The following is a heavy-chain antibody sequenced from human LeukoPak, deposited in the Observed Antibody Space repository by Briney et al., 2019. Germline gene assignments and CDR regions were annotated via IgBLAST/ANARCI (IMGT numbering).Heavy chain of an antibody. Sequence: GGSLRLSCAASGFSVSSNAMSWVRQAPGKGLEWVSLMYGGGSIDYADSVKGRFIVSRDNSKNTLYLQMSGLRAEDTAVYYCARERGNVGLYYYYAMDVWGQGTTVTVSS. V-gene: IGHV3-53*01. J-gene: IGHJ6*02. D-gene: IGHD1-26*01. CDR3: ARERGNVGLYYYYAMDV. CDR2: MYGGGSI. CDR1: GFSVSSNA.